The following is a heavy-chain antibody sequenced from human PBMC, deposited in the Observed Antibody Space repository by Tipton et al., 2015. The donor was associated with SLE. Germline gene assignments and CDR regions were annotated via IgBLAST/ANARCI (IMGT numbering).Heavy chain of an antibody. V-gene: IGHV4-39*07. Sequence: TLSLTCTVSGGSISSKNYYWGWIRQPPGKGLEWIGSIHYSGSTHDNPSFKSRVTISVDTSKNQFSLKLSSVTAADTAVYYCARTEQGTGSYYRLVFEIWGQGTLVTVSS. CDR3: ARTEQGTGSYYRLVFEI. CDR2: IHYSGST. J-gene: IGHJ4*02. D-gene: IGHD3-10*01. CDR1: GGSISSKNYY.